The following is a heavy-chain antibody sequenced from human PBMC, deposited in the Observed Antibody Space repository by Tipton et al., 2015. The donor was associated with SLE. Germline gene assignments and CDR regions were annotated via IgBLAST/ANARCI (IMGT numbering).Heavy chain of an antibody. D-gene: IGHD4/OR15-4a*01. CDR3: ARVETFMVVTPIYFFDR. CDR1: GGSFTAYY. Sequence: LRLSCAVYGGSFTAYYWSWIRQAPGKGLEWIGEINHSGLTNYSPSLRSRVSMSVDMANDQFSLKLSSVTASDSAMYYCARVETFMVVTPIYFFDRWGQGSLVTVSS. V-gene: IGHV4-34*01. CDR2: INHSGLT. J-gene: IGHJ4*02.